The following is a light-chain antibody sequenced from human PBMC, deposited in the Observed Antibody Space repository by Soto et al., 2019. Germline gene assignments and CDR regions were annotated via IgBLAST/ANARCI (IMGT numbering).Light chain of an antibody. J-gene: IGKJ1*01. Sequence: DIQMTQSPSSLSASVGDRVTITCRASQDITNDLDWFQQKPGKAPKSLIYEASILHSGVPSKFIGSGFGTDFTLTISSLQPEDFATYFCLQYHAYPRAFGQGTKVDI. V-gene: IGKV1-16*02. CDR1: QDITND. CDR3: LQYHAYPRA. CDR2: EAS.